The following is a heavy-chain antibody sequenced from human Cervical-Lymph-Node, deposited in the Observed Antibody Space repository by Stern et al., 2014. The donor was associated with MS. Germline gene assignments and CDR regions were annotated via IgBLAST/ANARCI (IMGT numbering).Heavy chain of an antibody. CDR1: GGSISSSGYY. J-gene: IGHJ5*02. CDR3: ATTRWDLFTWNWFDP. D-gene: IGHD1-26*01. V-gene: IGHV4-61*02. CDR2: IHDSGST. Sequence: QVQLVQSGPGLVKPSQTLSLTCTVSGGSISSSGYYWSWIRQPADKGLEWIGRIHDSGSTYYNPSLKSRVTISMDTATNQFSLKLPSVTAADTAVYYCATTRWDLFTWNWFDPWGQGTLVTVSS.